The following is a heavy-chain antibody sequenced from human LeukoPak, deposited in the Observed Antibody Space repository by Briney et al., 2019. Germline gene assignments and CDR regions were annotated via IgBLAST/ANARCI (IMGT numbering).Heavy chain of an antibody. CDR1: GYTFINYD. V-gene: IGHV1-18*01. Sequence: ASVKVSCKASGYTFINYDFSWVRQAPGQGLEWMGWISTYNGNTNYAQKLQGRVTMTTDTSTSTVYMELSSLRSEDTAFYYCATDHSMANTAWWFDPWGQGTLVTVSS. CDR3: ATDHSMANTAWWFDP. J-gene: IGHJ5*02. CDR2: ISTYNGNT. D-gene: IGHD5-24*01.